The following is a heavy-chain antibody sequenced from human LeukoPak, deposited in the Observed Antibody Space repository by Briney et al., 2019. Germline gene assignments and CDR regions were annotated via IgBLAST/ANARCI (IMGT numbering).Heavy chain of an antibody. CDR2: IYYSEST. V-gene: IGHV4-39*01. J-gene: IGHJ4*02. CDR3: ARDLYSNYAFGY. D-gene: IGHD4-11*01. CDR1: GGSISSSSYY. Sequence: SETLSLTCTVSGGSISSSSYYWGWIRQPPGMGLEWIGTIYYSESTYYNPSLKSRVTISVDTSKNQFSLKLISVTAADTAVYYCARDLYSNYAFGYWGQGTLVTVSS.